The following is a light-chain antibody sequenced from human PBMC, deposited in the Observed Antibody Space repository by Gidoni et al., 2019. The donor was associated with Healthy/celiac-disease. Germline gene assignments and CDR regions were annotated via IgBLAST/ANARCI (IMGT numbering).Light chain of an antibody. Sequence: QSALTQPASVSGSPVQSSTISCTGTSSDVGGYNYVSWYQQHPGKAPKLMIYEVSNRPAGVPDRFSGSKYGNTASLTISGLQAEDEADYYCSSYTSSSTLYVFGTGTKVTVL. CDR3: SSYTSSSTLYV. J-gene: IGLJ1*01. CDR2: EVS. V-gene: IGLV2-14*01. CDR1: SSDVGGYNY.